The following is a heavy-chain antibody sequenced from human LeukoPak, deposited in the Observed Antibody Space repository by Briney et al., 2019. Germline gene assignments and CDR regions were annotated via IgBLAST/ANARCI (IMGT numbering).Heavy chain of an antibody. CDR3: ARHFYFDSSGWCFDI. D-gene: IGHD3-22*01. CDR1: GGSINSYY. J-gene: IGHJ3*02. CDR2: VHYSGNT. Sequence: SETLSLTCTVSGGSINSYYWSWIRQPPGKGLEWIGYVHYSGNTNYNPSLKSRVTTSVDTSKDQLSLKLSSVTAADTAIYYCARHFYFDSSGWCFDIWGQGTMVTVSS. V-gene: IGHV4-59*08.